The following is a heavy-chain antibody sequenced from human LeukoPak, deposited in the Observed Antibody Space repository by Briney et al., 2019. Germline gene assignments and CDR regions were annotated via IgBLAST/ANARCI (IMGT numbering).Heavy chain of an antibody. CDR3: ARDHGDYDVLTGYTRENWFDP. J-gene: IGHJ5*02. V-gene: IGHV4-59*01. D-gene: IGHD3-9*01. CDR2: IYDSGST. Sequence: SDTLSLTCIVSGGSISTYYWSWIRQPPGKGLEWIGSIYDSGSTNYNPSLESRVTISLDTSKNQFSLNLSSVTAADTAIYYCARDHGDYDVLTGYTRENWFDPWGQGALVTVSS. CDR1: GGSISTYY.